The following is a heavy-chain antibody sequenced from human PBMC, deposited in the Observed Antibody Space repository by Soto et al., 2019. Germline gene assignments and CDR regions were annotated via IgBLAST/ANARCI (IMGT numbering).Heavy chain of an antibody. CDR1: GLTFSFFA. Sequence: QVQLVESGGGVIQPGGSLRLSCAAPGLTFSFFAMPWGRPGPGQGVGGGAVISYDEVHKFYADSVKGRFTISRDNSRNTLFLQMNSLTSDDTAVYYCAKGDNTVEEYCGPDCYNDWGQGTLVTVSS. CDR3: AKGDNTVEEYCGPDCYND. V-gene: IGHV3-30-3*01. D-gene: IGHD2-21*02. CDR2: ISYDEVHK. J-gene: IGHJ4*02.